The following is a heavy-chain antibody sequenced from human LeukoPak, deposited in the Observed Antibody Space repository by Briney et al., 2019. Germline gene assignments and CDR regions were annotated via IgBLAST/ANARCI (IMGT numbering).Heavy chain of an antibody. V-gene: IGHV4-59*01. Sequence: SETLSLTCTVSGDFITAYYWSWIRQPPGKGLEWIGYVYYTGSTEYNPSLRSQVTISLEMSKQQFSLTLTSVTAADTAVYYCASNTGTVFDYWGRGALVTVSS. CDR1: GDFITAYY. CDR2: VYYTGST. D-gene: IGHD7-27*01. J-gene: IGHJ4*02. CDR3: ASNTGTVFDY.